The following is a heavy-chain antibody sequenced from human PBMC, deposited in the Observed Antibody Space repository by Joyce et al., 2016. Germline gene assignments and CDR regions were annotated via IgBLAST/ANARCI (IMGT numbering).Heavy chain of an antibody. V-gene: IGHV1-46*01. Sequence: QVQLVQSGAEVTKPGASVKVSCKASGYTLTNFCLHWVRQAPGQGFEGMGVVIRSEGGTTYAQNFQGRVTMTPDTSTNTVYLELSSLKSEDTAVYYCARVGELAMATTQPIFDIWGQGTMVIVSS. CDR3: ARVGELAMATTQPIFDI. J-gene: IGHJ3*02. CDR2: VIRSEGGT. D-gene: IGHD3-16*01. CDR1: GYTLTNFC.